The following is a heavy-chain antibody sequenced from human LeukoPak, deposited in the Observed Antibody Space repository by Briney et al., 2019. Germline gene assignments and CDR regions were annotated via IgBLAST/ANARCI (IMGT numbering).Heavy chain of an antibody. CDR1: GGSISSYY. J-gene: IGHJ5*02. Sequence: PSETLSLTCTVSGGSISSYYWSWIRQPPGKGLEWIGYIYYSGSTNYNPSLKSRVTISVDTSKNQFSLKLSSVTAADTAVYYCARPNDYGSGNWFDPWGQGTLVTVSS. CDR3: ARPNDYGSGNWFDP. D-gene: IGHD3-10*01. V-gene: IGHV4-59*08. CDR2: IYYSGST.